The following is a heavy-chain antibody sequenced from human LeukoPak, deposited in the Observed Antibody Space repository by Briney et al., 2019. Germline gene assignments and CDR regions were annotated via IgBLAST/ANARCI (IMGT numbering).Heavy chain of an antibody. V-gene: IGHV3-7*01. Sequence: GGSLRLSCAASGFTYSNSWMSWVRQAPGKGLEWVATIKPDGSAQYYVDSVKGRFTISRDNAKNSLFLQINSLRAEDTAVYYCANGGTYSSGPWGQGTLVTVSS. CDR1: GFTYSNSW. D-gene: IGHD3-22*01. J-gene: IGHJ5*02. CDR2: IKPDGSAQ. CDR3: ANGGTYSSGP.